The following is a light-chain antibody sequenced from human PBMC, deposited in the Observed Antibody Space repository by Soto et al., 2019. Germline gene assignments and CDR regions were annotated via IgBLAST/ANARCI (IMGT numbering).Light chain of an antibody. Sequence: EIVLTQSPGTLSLSPGERATLSCRASQSVSSSFLAWYQQKPGQAPRLLIYGTSSRATGIPDRFSGSGSGTDFTLTISRLEPEDFAVYYCQQYAYTPRTFGQGTKVEIK. CDR1: QSVSSSF. CDR2: GTS. CDR3: QQYAYTPRT. V-gene: IGKV3-20*01. J-gene: IGKJ1*01.